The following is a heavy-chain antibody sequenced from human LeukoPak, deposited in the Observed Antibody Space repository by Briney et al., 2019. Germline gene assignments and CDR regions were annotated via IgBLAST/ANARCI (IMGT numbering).Heavy chain of an antibody. J-gene: IGHJ4*02. CDR1: GFTFTTFW. D-gene: IGHD6-19*01. V-gene: IGHV3-7*01. CDR2: IKQDGRER. CDR3: AGSGWQVYLDY. Sequence: PGGSLRLSCAASGFTFTTFWMSWVRQAPGKGLAWVANIKQDGRERYCVDSVKGRFTISRDNAKNSLYLQMNSLRAEDTGVYYCAGSGWQVYLDYWGQGALVTVSS.